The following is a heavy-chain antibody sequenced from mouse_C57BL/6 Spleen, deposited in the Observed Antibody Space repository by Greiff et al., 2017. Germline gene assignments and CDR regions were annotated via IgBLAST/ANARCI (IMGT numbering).Heavy chain of an antibody. Sequence: EVQVVESGGGLVQPGGSLSLSCAASGFTFTDYYMSWVRQPPGKALEWLGFIRNKANGYTTEYSASVKGRFTISRDNSQSILYLQMNALRAEESATYYCASSSNDVSYWYFDVWGTGTTVTVSS. CDR2: IRNKANGYTT. CDR1: GFTFTDYY. CDR3: ASSSNDVSYWYFDV. V-gene: IGHV7-3*01. J-gene: IGHJ1*03. D-gene: IGHD2-1*01.